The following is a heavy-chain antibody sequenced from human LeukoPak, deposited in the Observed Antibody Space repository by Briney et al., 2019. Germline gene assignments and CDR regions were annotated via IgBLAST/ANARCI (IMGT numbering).Heavy chain of an antibody. CDR3: ARRIYSGTVRHLLYSFMDV. D-gene: IGHD2-21*01. J-gene: IGHJ6*03. CDR2: IYYSGST. Sequence: PSETLSLTCTVSGGSISSYYWSWIRQPPGKGLEWIGYIYYSGSTNYNPSLKSRVTISVDTSKNQFSLKLSSVTAAETAVYYCARRIYSGTVRHLLYSFMDVWGKGTTVIVS. V-gene: IGHV4-59*08. CDR1: GGSISSYY.